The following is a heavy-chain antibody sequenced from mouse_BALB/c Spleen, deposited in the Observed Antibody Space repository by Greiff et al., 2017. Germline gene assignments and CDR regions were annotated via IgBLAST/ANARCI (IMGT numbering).Heavy chain of an antibody. Sequence: ELVKPGASVKLSCKASGYTFTSYWINWIKQRPGQGLEWIGRIAPGSGSTYYNEMFKGKATLTVDTSSSTAYIQLSSLSSEDSAVYFCAREGLTGVYFDYWGQGTTLTVSS. CDR2: IAPGSGST. D-gene: IGHD4-1*01. J-gene: IGHJ2*01. CDR3: AREGLTGVYFDY. V-gene: IGHV1S41*01. CDR1: GYTFTSYW.